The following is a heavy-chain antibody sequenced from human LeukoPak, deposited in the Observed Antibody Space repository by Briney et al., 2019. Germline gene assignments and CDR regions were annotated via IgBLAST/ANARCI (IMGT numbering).Heavy chain of an antibody. J-gene: IGHJ3*02. CDR2: IIPIFGTA. D-gene: IGHD2-2*01. CDR1: GGTFSSYA. Sequence: ASVKVSCKASGGTFSSYAISWVRQAPGQGLEWMGGIIPIFGTANYAQKFQGRVTITADESTSTAYMELGSLRSEDTAVYYCARVLGIVVVPAADNDAFDIWGQGTMVTVSS. V-gene: IGHV1-69*01. CDR3: ARVLGIVVVPAADNDAFDI.